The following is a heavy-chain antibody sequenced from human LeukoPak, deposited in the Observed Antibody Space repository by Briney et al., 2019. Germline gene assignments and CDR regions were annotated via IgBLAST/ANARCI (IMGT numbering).Heavy chain of an antibody. V-gene: IGHV4-34*01. CDR3: ARVSSGIFRASTNWFDP. Sequence: PGGSLRLSCAASGFTFSNAWMSWVRQAPGKGLEWIGEINHSGSTNYNPSLKSRVTISVDTSKNQFSLKLSSVTAADTAVYYCARVSSGIFRASTNWFDPWGQGTLVTVSS. J-gene: IGHJ5*02. D-gene: IGHD1-14*01. CDR2: INHSGST. CDR1: GFTFSNAW.